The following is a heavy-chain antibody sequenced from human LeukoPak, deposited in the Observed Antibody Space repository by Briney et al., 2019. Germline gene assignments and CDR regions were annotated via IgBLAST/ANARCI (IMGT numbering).Heavy chain of an antibody. D-gene: IGHD3-16*01. Sequence: SETLSLTCAVYGGSFSGYYWSWIRQPPGKGLEWIGEIYHSGSTNYNPSLKSRVTISVDKSKNQFPLKLSSVTAADTAVYYCARDDRPSNYVWDIWGQGTLVTVSS. V-gene: IGHV4-34*01. CDR1: GGSFSGYY. J-gene: IGHJ4*02. CDR2: IYHSGST. CDR3: ARDDRPSNYVWDI.